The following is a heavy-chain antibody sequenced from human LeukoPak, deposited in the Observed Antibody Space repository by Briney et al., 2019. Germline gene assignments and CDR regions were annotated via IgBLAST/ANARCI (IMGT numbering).Heavy chain of an antibody. CDR2: IYYSGST. J-gene: IGHJ5*02. CDR1: GGSISSSSYY. D-gene: IGHD3-10*01. Sequence: PSETLSLTCTVSGGSISSSSYYWGWIRQPPGKGLEWIGSIYYSGSTYYNPSLKSRVTISVDTSKNQFSLKLSSVTAADTAVYYCARDPLVRGEVDWFDPWGQGTLVTVFS. CDR3: ARDPLVRGEVDWFDP. V-gene: IGHV4-39*07.